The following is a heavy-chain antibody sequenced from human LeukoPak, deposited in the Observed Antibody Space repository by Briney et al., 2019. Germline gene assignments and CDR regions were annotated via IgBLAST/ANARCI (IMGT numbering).Heavy chain of an antibody. J-gene: IGHJ4*02. V-gene: IGHV3-33*01. CDR3: ARGLPTMTTVTRVPLVY. CDR1: GFTFSIYG. D-gene: IGHD4-17*01. CDR2: ICNDGSNK. Sequence: GGSLRPSCAASGFTFSIYGMRWVRQAPGKGLEWVGAICNDGSNKYYADSVKGRLSISRDNSKHTLYLQMNRLRAEDTAVYYCARGLPTMTTVTRVPLVYWGQGTLVTVSS.